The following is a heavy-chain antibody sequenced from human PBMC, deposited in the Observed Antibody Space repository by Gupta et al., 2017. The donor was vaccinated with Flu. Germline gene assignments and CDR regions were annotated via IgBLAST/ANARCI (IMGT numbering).Heavy chain of an antibody. D-gene: IGHD6-19*01. Sequence: QVQLQQWGAGLLKPSESLSPTCAVYGGSFSGYYWSWIRQPPGKGLEWIGEINHSGSTNYNPSLKSRVTISVDTSKNQFSLKLSSVTAADTAVYYCARVAVTGRHILYYFDYWGQGTLVTVSS. CDR1: GGSFSGYY. V-gene: IGHV4-34*01. CDR3: ARVAVTGRHILYYFDY. CDR2: INHSGST. J-gene: IGHJ4*02.